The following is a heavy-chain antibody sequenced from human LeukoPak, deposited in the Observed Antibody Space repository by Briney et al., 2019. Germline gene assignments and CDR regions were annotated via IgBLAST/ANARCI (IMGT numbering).Heavy chain of an antibody. Sequence: SETLSLTCTVSGGSISSSSYYWGWIRQPPGKGLEWIGSMHYSGSTYYNPSLKSRVTTSVDTSKNQFSLKLSSVTAADTAVYYCARGRGGTPPRKVRGVIITRNDAFDIWGQGTMVTVSS. D-gene: IGHD3-10*01. J-gene: IGHJ3*02. CDR2: MHYSGST. CDR3: ARGRGGTPPRKVRGVIITRNDAFDI. V-gene: IGHV4-39*07. CDR1: GGSISSSSYY.